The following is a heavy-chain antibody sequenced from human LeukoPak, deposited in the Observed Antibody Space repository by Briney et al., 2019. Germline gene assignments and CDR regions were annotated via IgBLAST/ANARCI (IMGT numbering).Heavy chain of an antibody. D-gene: IGHD3-22*01. CDR2: IYYSGST. V-gene: IGHV4-59*01. J-gene: IGHJ3*01. CDR3: ASSAYYYDSSGS. CDR1: GGSISSYY. Sequence: SETLSLTCTVSGGSISSYYWIWIRQPPGKGLEWIGYIYYSGSTSYNPSLKSRVIISIDTSKNQFSLKLTSVTAADTAVYYCASSAYYYDSSGSWGQGTMVTVSS.